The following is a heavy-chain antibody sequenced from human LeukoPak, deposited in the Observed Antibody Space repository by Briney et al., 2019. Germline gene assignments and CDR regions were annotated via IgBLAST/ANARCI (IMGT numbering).Heavy chain of an antibody. Sequence: ASVTVSCKASGYTFTGYYIHWVRQAPGQGLEWMGWINPNSGDTSHAQRFQDMVTMTRDMSTSTAYMDLSMLTSDEKALYYCARQGGSSLNFDYWGQGTLVTVSS. V-gene: IGHV1-2*02. CDR3: ARQGGSSLNFDY. D-gene: IGHD1-26*01. CDR2: INPNSGDT. J-gene: IGHJ4*02. CDR1: GYTFTGYY.